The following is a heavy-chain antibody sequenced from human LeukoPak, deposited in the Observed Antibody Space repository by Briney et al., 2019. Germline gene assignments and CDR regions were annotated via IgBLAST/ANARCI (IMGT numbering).Heavy chain of an antibody. Sequence: ASVKLSRKSSGGTFSSYAISWGRQPPGQGLGWVGGIIPIFGTANSAQKFQGRVTITTDDSTSTAYMELSRLRSEDTAVYYCARSPHDSSGYYYGPPYYYFDYWGQGTLVTVSS. J-gene: IGHJ4*02. CDR3: ARSPHDSSGYYYGPPYYYFDY. D-gene: IGHD3-22*01. V-gene: IGHV1-69*05. CDR2: IIPIFGTA. CDR1: GGTFSSYA.